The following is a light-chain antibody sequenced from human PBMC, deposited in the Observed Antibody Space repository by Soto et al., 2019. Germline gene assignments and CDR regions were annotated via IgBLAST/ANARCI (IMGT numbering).Light chain of an antibody. CDR3: QQYGNLWT. CDR1: QSINNY. CDR2: KAS. Sequence: DIQLTQSPSTLSASVGDRVTISCRASQSINNYLAWYQQKPGKAPKLLIYKASTLESGVPSTFSGSGSGTEFSLTISSLQPDDFATYYYQQYGNLWTFGQGTKVEIK. V-gene: IGKV1-5*03. J-gene: IGKJ1*01.